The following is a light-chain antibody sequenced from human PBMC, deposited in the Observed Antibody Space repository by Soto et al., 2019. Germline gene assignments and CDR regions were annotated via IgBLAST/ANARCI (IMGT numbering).Light chain of an antibody. CDR1: SSDVGSYNL. Sequence: QSALTQPASVSGSPGQSITISCTGTSSDVGSYNLVSWYQQHPGKAPKLMIYEGSKRPSGVSNRFSGSKSGHTASLTISGLQAEDEADYYCCSYAGSSTVFGGGTQLTVL. J-gene: IGLJ7*01. CDR3: CSYAGSSTV. V-gene: IGLV2-23*01. CDR2: EGS.